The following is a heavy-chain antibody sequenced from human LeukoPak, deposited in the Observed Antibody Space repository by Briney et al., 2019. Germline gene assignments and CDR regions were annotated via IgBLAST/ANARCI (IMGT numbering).Heavy chain of an antibody. CDR2: ISWNSGRI. D-gene: IGHD1-14*01. Sequence: GGSLRLSCAASGFTFDDYAMHWVRHGPGKGLEWVSGISWNSGRIDYADSVKGRFTISRDNAKNSLYLQMNSLRPEDTALYYCAKGTHPSYFYYYYMDVWGIGTTVTVSS. V-gene: IGHV3-9*01. CDR1: GFTFDDYA. J-gene: IGHJ6*03. CDR3: AKGTHPSYFYYYYMDV.